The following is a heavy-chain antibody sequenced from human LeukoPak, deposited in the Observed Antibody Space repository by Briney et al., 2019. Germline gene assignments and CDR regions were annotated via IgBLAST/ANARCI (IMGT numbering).Heavy chain of an antibody. CDR2: ISWNSGSI. V-gene: IGHV3-9*03. Sequence: GRSLRLSCAASGFTLDDYAMHWVRQAPGKGLEWVSGISWNSGSIGYADSVKGRFTISRDNAKTSLYLQMNSLTAEDMALYSCAKDLGPGSMATSPGFDYWGQGTLVTVSS. CDR3: AKDLGPGSMATSPGFDY. J-gene: IGHJ4*02. CDR1: GFTLDDYA. D-gene: IGHD5-24*01.